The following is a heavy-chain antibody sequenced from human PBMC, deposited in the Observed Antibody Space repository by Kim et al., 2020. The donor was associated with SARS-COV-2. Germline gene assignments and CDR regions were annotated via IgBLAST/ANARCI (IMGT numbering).Heavy chain of an antibody. CDR3: AKFSSVRYSGSYYPK. J-gene: IGHJ4*02. V-gene: IGHV3-23*01. Sequence: GGSLRLSCAASGFTFSSYAMSWVRQAPGKGLEWVSAISGSGGSTYYADSVKGRFTISRDNSKNTLYLQMNSLRAEDTAVYYCAKFSSVRYSGSYYPKWGQGTLVTVSS. D-gene: IGHD1-26*01. CDR1: GFTFSSYA. CDR2: ISGSGGST.